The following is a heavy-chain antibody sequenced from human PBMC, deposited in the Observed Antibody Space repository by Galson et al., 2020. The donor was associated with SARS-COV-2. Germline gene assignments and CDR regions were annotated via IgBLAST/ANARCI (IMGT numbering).Heavy chain of an antibody. V-gene: IGHV1-24*01. CDR1: GYTLTELS. J-gene: IGHJ4*02. Sequence: GESLKISCKVSGYTLTELSMHWVRQAPGKGLEWMGGFVPEDGETIYAQKFQGRVTMTEDTSTDTAYMELSSLRSEDTAVYYCATSFSYYYDSSGLDYWGQGTLVTVSS. D-gene: IGHD3-22*01. CDR3: ATSFSYYYDSSGLDY. CDR2: FVPEDGET.